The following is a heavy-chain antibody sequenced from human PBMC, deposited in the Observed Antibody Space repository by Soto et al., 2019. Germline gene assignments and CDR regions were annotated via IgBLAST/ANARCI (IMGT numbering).Heavy chain of an antibody. CDR1: GFTFDVYA. J-gene: IGHJ4*02. CDR2: INYTSGSV. CDR3: AKDISLRGWVYLVVEY. D-gene: IGHD6-13*01. V-gene: IGHV3-9*01. Sequence: EVQLVESGGGWVQPGRSLRLSCAASGFTFDVYAMHWVRQAPGKGLEWVSGINYTSGSVGYADSVKGRFTISRDNAKNSLHLQMNSLRAEDTAVYYCAKDISLRGWVYLVVEYWGQGTLVTVSP.